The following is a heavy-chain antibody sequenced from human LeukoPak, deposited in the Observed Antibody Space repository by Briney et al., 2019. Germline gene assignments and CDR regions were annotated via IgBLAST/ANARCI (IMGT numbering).Heavy chain of an antibody. J-gene: IGHJ4*02. D-gene: IGHD4-17*01. V-gene: IGHV3-23*01. CDR1: GFTFSSYA. Sequence: GALRLSCAASGFTFSSYAMSWVRQAPGKGLEWVPAISGSGGSTYYADSVKGRFTISRDNSKNTLYLQMNSLRAEDTAVYYCANLRTVGAKAYWGQGTLVTVSS. CDR3: ANLRTVGAKAY. CDR2: ISGSGGST.